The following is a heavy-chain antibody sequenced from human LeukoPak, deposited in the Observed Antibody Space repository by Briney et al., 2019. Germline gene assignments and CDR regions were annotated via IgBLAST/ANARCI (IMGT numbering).Heavy chain of an antibody. D-gene: IGHD3-10*01. Sequence: SETLSLTCTVSGASVSSGSYYWGWIRQPPGKGLEWIGNIYYSGSTYYNPSLKSRVTISVETSKNQFSLKLSSVTAADTAVYYCARDWSYGSGSYFDYWGQGTLVTVSS. V-gene: IGHV4-39*07. CDR2: IYYSGST. J-gene: IGHJ4*02. CDR1: GASVSSGSYY. CDR3: ARDWSYGSGSYFDY.